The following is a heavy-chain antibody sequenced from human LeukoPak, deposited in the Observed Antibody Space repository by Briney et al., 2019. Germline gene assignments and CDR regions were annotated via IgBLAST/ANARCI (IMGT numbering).Heavy chain of an antibody. Sequence: ASVKVSCKASGYTFTSYGISWVRQAPGQGLEWMGLISAYNGNTNYAQKLQGRVTMTTDTSTSTAYMELSSLRSEDTAVYYCATGGSRGTTGTTWDAFDIWGQGTMVTVSS. CDR3: ATGGSRGTTGTTWDAFDI. CDR2: ISAYNGNT. CDR1: GYTFTSYG. D-gene: IGHD1-1*01. J-gene: IGHJ3*02. V-gene: IGHV1-18*01.